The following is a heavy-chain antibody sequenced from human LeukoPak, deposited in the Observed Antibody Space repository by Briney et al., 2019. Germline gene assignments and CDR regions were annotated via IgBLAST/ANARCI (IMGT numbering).Heavy chain of an antibody. CDR2: MNPNSGNT. V-gene: IGHV1-8*01. J-gene: IGHJ5*02. D-gene: IGHD3-10*02. Sequence: ASVKVSCKASGYTFTSYDTNWVRQATGQGLEWMGWMNPNSGNTGYAQKFQGRVTMTRNTSISTAYMELSSLRSEDTAVYYCARVPVRMLGFRWFDPWGQGTLVTVSS. CDR3: ARVPVRMLGFRWFDP. CDR1: GYTFTSYD.